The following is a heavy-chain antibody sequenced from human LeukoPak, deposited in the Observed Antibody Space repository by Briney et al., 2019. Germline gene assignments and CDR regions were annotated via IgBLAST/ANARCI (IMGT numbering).Heavy chain of an antibody. V-gene: IGHV3-23*01. J-gene: IGHJ4*02. CDR2: ITGSGGGT. D-gene: IGHD5-18*01. CDR3: TAEQLPFPYYFDY. CDR1: QFKFNNYG. Sequence: GGSLRLSCATSQFKFNNYGMTWVRQAPGKGLEWVSSITGSGGGTQYADSVQGRFTISRDNSKNTLYLQMNSLKTEDTAVYYCTAEQLPFPYYFDYWGQGTLVTVSS.